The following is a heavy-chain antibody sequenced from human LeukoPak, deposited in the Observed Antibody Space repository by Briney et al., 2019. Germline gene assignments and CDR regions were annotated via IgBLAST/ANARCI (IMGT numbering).Heavy chain of an antibody. V-gene: IGHV1-69*13. CDR1: GGTFSSYA. CDR2: IIPIFGTA. Sequence: GASVKVSCKASGGTFSSYAISWVRQAPGQGLEWMGGIIPIFGTANYAQKFQGRVTITADESTSTAYMELSSLRSEDTAVYYCAREGDCSSTSCRLRWFDPWGQGTLVTVSS. D-gene: IGHD2-2*01. CDR3: AREGDCSSTSCRLRWFDP. J-gene: IGHJ5*02.